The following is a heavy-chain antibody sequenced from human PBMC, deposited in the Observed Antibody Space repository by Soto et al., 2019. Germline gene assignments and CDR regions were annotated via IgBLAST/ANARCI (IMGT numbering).Heavy chain of an antibody. Sequence: SLRLSCAASGFTCNSYEMNWFRQAPGKGLEWVSYISSSGNTIYYADSVKGRFTISRDNARNSLYVQMNSLRAEDTAVYYCAREDTRKAWAFDFWGQGTLVTVSS. J-gene: IGHJ4*02. CDR2: ISSSGNTI. CDR3: AREDTRKAWAFDF. V-gene: IGHV3-48*03. CDR1: GFTCNSYE. D-gene: IGHD5-18*01.